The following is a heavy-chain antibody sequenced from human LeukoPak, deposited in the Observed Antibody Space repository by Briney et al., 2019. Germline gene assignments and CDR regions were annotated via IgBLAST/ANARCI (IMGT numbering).Heavy chain of an antibody. CDR2: IYPGDSDT. D-gene: IGHD3-10*01. CDR1: GYSFTSYW. Sequence: GESLKISCKGSGYSFTSYWIGWVRQMPGKGLEWMGIIYPGDSDTRYSPFFQGQVTISADKSISTAYLQWSSLKASDTAMYYCARRGYYGSGSYYRSWFDPWGQGTLVTVSS. J-gene: IGHJ5*02. CDR3: ARRGYYGSGSYYRSWFDP. V-gene: IGHV5-51*01.